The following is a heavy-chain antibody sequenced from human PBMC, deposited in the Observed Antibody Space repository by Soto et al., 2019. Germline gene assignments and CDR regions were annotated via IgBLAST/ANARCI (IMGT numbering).Heavy chain of an antibody. V-gene: IGHV2-70*01. D-gene: IGHD3-22*01. CDR3: ARNFYDTGNHYARIDY. Sequence: SGPTLVNPIQTLTLTCTFSGFSFSTSGMCVSWIRQLPGKALEWLALIDWDDDKFYVTSLKTRLTISRDTSKNQVVLTMTNMDPLDTATYYCARNFYDTGNHYARIDYWGPGTLVTVSS. CDR1: GFSFSTSGMC. CDR2: IDWDDDK. J-gene: IGHJ4*02.